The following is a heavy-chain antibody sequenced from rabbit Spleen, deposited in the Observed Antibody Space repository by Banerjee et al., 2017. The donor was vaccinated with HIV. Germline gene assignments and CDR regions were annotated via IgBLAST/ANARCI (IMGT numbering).Heavy chain of an antibody. D-gene: IGHD8-1*01. CDR3: ARDTGSSFSSYGMDL. J-gene: IGHJ6*01. Sequence: QSLEESGGDLVKPGASLTLTCTASGFSISSNAMCWVRQAPGKGLEWIACIYGGSSGNTAYASWAKGRFTISKTSSTTVTLQMTSLTAADTATYFCARDTGSSFSSYGMDLWGPGTLVTVS. CDR2: IYGGSSGNT. CDR1: GFSISSNA. V-gene: IGHV1S40*01.